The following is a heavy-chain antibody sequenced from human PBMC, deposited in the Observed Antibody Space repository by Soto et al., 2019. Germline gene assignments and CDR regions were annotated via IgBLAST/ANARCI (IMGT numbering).Heavy chain of an antibody. CDR2: ISSSGGSR. CDR3: AKDPPSPWTANWVDP. CDR1: RITFKTFA. D-gene: IGHD1-1*01. J-gene: IGHJ5*02. V-gene: IGHV3-23*01. Sequence: PGGSLRLSCAASRITFKTFAISWSRQAPGKGLEWVSHISSSGGSRDYADSVRGRFTISRDNSKHVLFLQMNSLRADDTATYYCAKDPPSPWTANWVDPWGKGTLVTVSS.